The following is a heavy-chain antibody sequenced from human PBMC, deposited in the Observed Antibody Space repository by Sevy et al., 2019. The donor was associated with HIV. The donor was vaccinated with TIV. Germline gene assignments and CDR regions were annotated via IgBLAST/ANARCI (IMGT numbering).Heavy chain of an antibody. Sequence: SETLSLTYTVSGGSISSGGYYSSWIRQHPGKGLEWIGYIYYSGSTYYNQSLKSRVTISVDTSKNQFSLKLSSVTAADTAVYYCARAPTIFGVVDYWGQGTLVTVSS. CDR3: ARAPTIFGVVDY. J-gene: IGHJ4*02. CDR1: GGSISSGGYY. D-gene: IGHD3-3*01. CDR2: IYYSGST. V-gene: IGHV4-31*03.